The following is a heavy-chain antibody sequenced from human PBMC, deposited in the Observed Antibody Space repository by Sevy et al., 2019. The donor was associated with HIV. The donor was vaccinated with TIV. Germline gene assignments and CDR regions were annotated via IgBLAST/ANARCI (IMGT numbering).Heavy chain of an antibody. CDR2: IWYDGGNK. Sequence: GGSLRLSCAASGFTFSSYGMHWVRQAPGKGLEWVALIWYDGGNKYYADSVKGRFTISRDNSKNTMYLQMNSLRAEDTAVYYCARGANYLVSGSHPNLDYWGQGTLVTVSS. V-gene: IGHV3-33*01. J-gene: IGHJ4*02. D-gene: IGHD3-10*01. CDR1: GFTFSSYG. CDR3: ARGANYLVSGSHPNLDY.